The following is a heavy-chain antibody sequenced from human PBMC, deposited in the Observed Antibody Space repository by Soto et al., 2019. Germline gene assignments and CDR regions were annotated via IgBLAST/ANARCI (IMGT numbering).Heavy chain of an antibody. CDR1: GGSFSDYY. CDR2: IDHRGST. CDR3: ARGREDVVPAAMPPGYYYYMDV. V-gene: IGHV4-34*01. Sequence: PSETLSLTCAVYGGSFSDYYWSWIRQSPGKGLEWIGEIDHRGSTNYNPTLKSRVTISVDTSKKQFSLKLSSVTAADTAVYYCARGREDVVPAAMPPGYYYYMDVWAKGTTVTVSS. D-gene: IGHD2-2*01. J-gene: IGHJ6*03.